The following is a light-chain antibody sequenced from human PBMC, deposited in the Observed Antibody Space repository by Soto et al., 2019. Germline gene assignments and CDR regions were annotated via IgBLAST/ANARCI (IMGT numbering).Light chain of an antibody. J-gene: IGKJ1*01. V-gene: IGKV1-5*03. CDR1: QNIDTW. CDR3: QQYSDYSRA. CDR2: TAS. Sequence: DIQMTQSPSTLSASVGDSVTISCRASQNIDTWLAWYQQRPGEAPRLLIYTASNLESGVPSRFSGSGSGTDFTLTITSLQPDDFASYFCQQYSDYSRAFGQGTKLEI.